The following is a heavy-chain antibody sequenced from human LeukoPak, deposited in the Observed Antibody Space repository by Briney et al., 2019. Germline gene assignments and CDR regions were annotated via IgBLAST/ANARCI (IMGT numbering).Heavy chain of an antibody. D-gene: IGHD2-2*01. CDR2: ISSSSSYI. CDR3: AREGGSVVVPAEGMDV. CDR1: AFTLTSYS. V-gene: IGHV3-21*01. J-gene: IGHJ6*02. Sequence: GRSLRPSCAPSAFTLTSYSMEWVRQAPGKGLGWVSSISSSSSYIYYADSVKGRFTISRDNAKNSLYLQMNSLRAEDTAVYYCAREGGSVVVPAEGMDVWGQGTTVTVSS.